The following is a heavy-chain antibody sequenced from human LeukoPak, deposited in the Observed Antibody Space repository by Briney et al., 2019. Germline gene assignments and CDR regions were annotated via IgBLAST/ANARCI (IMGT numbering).Heavy chain of an antibody. Sequence: SETLSLTCAVYGGSFSGYYWSWIRQPPGKGLEWIGEINHSGSTNYNPSLKSRVTISVDTSKNQFSLKLSSVTAADTAVYYCARFTTAPLDYYFDYWGQGTLVTISS. D-gene: IGHD3-22*01. J-gene: IGHJ4*02. CDR2: INHSGST. CDR3: ARFTTAPLDYYFDY. V-gene: IGHV4-34*01. CDR1: GGSFSGYY.